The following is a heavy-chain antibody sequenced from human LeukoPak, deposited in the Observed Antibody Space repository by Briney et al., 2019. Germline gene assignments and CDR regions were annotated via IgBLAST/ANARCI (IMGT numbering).Heavy chain of an antibody. Sequence: SETLSLTCTVSGGSISSSSYYWGWIRQPPGKGLEWIGSIYYSGSTYYNPSLKSRDTISVDTSKNQFSLKLSSVTAADTAVYYCARDLQVGATDYWGRGTLVTVSS. V-gene: IGHV4-39*07. CDR3: ARDLQVGATDY. CDR2: IYYSGST. J-gene: IGHJ4*02. D-gene: IGHD1-26*01. CDR1: GGSISSSSYY.